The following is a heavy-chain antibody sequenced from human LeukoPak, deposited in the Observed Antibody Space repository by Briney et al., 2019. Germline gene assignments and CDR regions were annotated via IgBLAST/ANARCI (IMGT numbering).Heavy chain of an antibody. CDR1: GGTLSSYA. Sequence: GASVKVSCKASGGTLSSYAISWVRQAPGQGLEWMGGIIPIFGTANYAQKFQGRVTITADESTSTAYMELSSLRSEDTAVYYCARDYGGNSGLDYWGQGTLVTVSS. D-gene: IGHD4-23*01. CDR2: IIPIFGTA. CDR3: ARDYGGNSGLDY. V-gene: IGHV1-69*13. J-gene: IGHJ4*02.